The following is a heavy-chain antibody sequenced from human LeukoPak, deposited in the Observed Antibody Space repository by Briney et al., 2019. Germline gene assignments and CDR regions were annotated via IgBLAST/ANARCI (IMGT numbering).Heavy chain of an antibody. D-gene: IGHD2-15*01. CDR2: INPKSGGT. CDR3: ARRSKLVVPVPKDDAFDL. CDR1: GYTFTGFY. Sequence: PSVKASCKASGYTFTGFYMQWVRQAPEQGLGWMGWINPKSGGTNYAQKFQGRVTMTRDTSISTGYMELSGLTSDDTAVYYCARRSKLVVPVPKDDAFDLWGQGTSVTVSS. J-gene: IGHJ3*01. V-gene: IGHV1-2*02.